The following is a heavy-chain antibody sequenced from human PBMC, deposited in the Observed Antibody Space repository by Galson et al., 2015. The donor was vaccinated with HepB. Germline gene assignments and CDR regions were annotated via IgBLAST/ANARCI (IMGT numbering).Heavy chain of an antibody. CDR3: ATGYGDYGINFDY. J-gene: IGHJ4*02. V-gene: IGHV1-2*02. CDR1: GYTFTGYY. Sequence: SVKVSCKASGYTFTGYYMHWVRQAPGQGLEWMGWINPNSGGTNYAQKFQGRVTMTRDTSISTAYMELSRLRSDDTAVYYCATGYGDYGINFDYWGQGTLVTVSS. D-gene: IGHD4-17*01. CDR2: INPNSGGT.